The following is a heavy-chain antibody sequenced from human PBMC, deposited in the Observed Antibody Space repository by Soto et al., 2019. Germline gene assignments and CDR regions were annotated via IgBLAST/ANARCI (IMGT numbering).Heavy chain of an antibody. CDR2: IYYSGST. CDR3: ARLEIAAAGPGIDY. V-gene: IGHV4-39*01. CDR1: GGSISSSSYY. J-gene: IGHJ4*02. Sequence: QLQLQESGPGLVKPSETLSLTCTVSGGSISSSSYYWGWIRQPPGKGLEWIGSIYYSGSTYYNPSLKSRVTISVDTSKNQGSLKLSSVTAADTAVYYCARLEIAAAGPGIDYWGQGTLVTVSS. D-gene: IGHD6-13*01.